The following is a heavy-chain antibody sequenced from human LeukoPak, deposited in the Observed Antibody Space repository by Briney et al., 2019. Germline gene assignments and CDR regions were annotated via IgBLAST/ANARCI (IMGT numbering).Heavy chain of an antibody. CDR1: GFTFSNNW. CDR2: IKQDGSDK. CDR3: AKDSSGSEGYYYYYMDV. D-gene: IGHD1-26*01. Sequence: GGSLRLSCAASGFTFSNNWMSWVRQAPGKGLEWVANIKQDGSDKYYVDSVKGRFTISRDNSKNSLYLQMNSLRTEDTALYYCAKDSSGSEGYYYYYMDVWGKGTTVTVSS. J-gene: IGHJ6*03. V-gene: IGHV3-7*03.